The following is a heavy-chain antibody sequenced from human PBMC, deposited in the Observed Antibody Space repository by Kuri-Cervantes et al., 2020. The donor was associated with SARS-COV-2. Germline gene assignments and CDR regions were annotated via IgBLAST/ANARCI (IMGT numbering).Heavy chain of an antibody. J-gene: IGHJ6*02. Sequence: GESLKISCAASGLTVRSNYMSWVRQAPGKGLEWVSVIYSGGSTYYADSVKGRFTISRDSSKNMLYLQMNSLRAEDTAAYYCARERYGDNVSPYQYYGMDVWGQGTTVTVSS. CDR1: GLTVRSNY. CDR3: ARERYGDNVSPYQYYGMDV. D-gene: IGHD4-17*01. V-gene: IGHV3-53*01. CDR2: IYSGGST.